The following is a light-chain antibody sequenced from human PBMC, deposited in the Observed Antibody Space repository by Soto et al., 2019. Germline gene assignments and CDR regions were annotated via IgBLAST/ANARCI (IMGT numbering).Light chain of an antibody. J-gene: IGKJ4*01. V-gene: IGKV1-8*01. CDR1: QGISSY. CDR3: QQYYSYPLT. Sequence: AIRMTQSPSSFSASTGDRVTITCRASQGISSYLAWYQQKPGKAPKLLIYAASTLQSGVPSRFSGSGSGTDFTLTIGCLESEDFATYYCQQYYSYPLTFGGGTKVEIK. CDR2: AAS.